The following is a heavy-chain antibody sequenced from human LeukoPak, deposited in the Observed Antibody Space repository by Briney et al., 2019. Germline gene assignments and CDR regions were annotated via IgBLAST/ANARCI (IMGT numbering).Heavy chain of an antibody. CDR1: GGSLSSSSYY. J-gene: IGHJ6*02. Sequence: SETLSLTCTVSGGSLSSSSYYWGWIRQPPGKRLEWIGSIYYSGRTYYNPSLKSRVTISVDTSKNQFSLKLSSVTAADTAVYYCARIVGSSWYLNYCYGMDVWGQGTTVTVSS. CDR2: IYYSGRT. V-gene: IGHV4-39*01. D-gene: IGHD6-13*01. CDR3: ARIVGSSWYLNYCYGMDV.